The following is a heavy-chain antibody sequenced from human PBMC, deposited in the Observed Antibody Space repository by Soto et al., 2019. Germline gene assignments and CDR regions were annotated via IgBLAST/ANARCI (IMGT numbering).Heavy chain of an antibody. J-gene: IGHJ4*02. CDR3: ARGESGSKFRTTSWFDF. V-gene: IGHV5-51*01. CDR2: FYPGDSDT. D-gene: IGHD1-1*01. Sequence: GESLKISCQGSGYTFTNYWIGWVRQMPGKGLEWMGIFYPGDSDTRYSPSPQGHVTISADKSISTAYLQWGGLKASDSAMYYCARGESGSKFRTTSWFDFWGQGTLVTVSS. CDR1: GYTFTNYW.